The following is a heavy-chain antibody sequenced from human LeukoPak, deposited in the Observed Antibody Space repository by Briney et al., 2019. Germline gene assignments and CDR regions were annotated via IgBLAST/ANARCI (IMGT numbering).Heavy chain of an antibody. D-gene: IGHD6-19*01. V-gene: IGHV4-61*02. CDR2: IYTSGST. CDR1: GDSISSGDYY. CDR3: ARDFGVAVAGIFDY. Sequence: SETLSLTCTVSGDSISSGDYYWSWIRQPAGKGLEWIGRIYTSGSTNYNPSLKSRVTMSVDTSKNQFSLKLSSVTAADTAVYYCARDFGVAVAGIFDYWGQGTLVTVSS. J-gene: IGHJ4*02.